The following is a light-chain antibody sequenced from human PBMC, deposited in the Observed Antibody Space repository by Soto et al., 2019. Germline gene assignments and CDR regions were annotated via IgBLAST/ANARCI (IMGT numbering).Light chain of an antibody. CDR2: GNS. V-gene: IGLV1-40*01. J-gene: IGLJ1*01. CDR3: QSYDSSLDGSV. Sequence: QSVLSQPPSVSAAPGQRVTISCTGSGSNEVHWYQQQPGRAPKLLIYGNSNRPSGVSDRVSASKSGTSASLTITGLQADDEADYYCQSYDSSLDGSVFGTGTKVTVL. CDR1: GSNE.